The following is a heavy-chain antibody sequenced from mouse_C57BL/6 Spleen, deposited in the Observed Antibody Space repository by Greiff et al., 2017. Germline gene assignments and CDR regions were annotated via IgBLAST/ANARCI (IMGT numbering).Heavy chain of an antibody. CDR3: ARWGYDGYYFDY. Sequence: QVQLQQPGAELARPGASVKMSCKASGYTFTSYTMHWVKQRPGQGLEWIGYITPSSGYTKYNQKFKDKATLTADKSSSTAYMQLSSLTSEDSAVYYCARWGYDGYYFDYWGQGTTLTVSS. CDR2: ITPSSGYT. J-gene: IGHJ2*01. V-gene: IGHV1-4*01. D-gene: IGHD2-3*01. CDR1: GYTFTSYT.